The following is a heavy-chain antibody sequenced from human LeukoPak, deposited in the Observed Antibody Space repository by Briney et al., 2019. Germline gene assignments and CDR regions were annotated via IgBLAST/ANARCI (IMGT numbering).Heavy chain of an antibody. CDR3: AKQAYYYDSSGYYFDY. CDR2: ISGSGGST. V-gene: IGHV3-23*01. J-gene: IGHJ4*02. D-gene: IGHD3-22*01. CDR1: GFSFSSYA. Sequence: GGSLRLSCAASGFSFSSYAMSWVRQAPGKGLEWVSAISGSGGSTYYADSVKGRFTISRDNSKNTLYLQMNSLRAEDTAVYYCAKQAYYYDSSGYYFDYWGKGTLVTVSS.